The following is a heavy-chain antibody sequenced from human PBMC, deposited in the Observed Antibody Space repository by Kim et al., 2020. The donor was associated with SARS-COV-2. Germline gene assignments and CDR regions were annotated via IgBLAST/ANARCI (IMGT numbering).Heavy chain of an antibody. Sequence: GGSLRLSCEVSGITFSSYAINWVRQVPGKGLEWVSVISGSGVSTYFADSVKGRFTVSRDNSKSTLHLQMNSLRVADTAVYYCAKSTTYSGSYPTDFDSWGQGTLVPVSS. CDR3: AKSTTYSGSYPTDFDS. CDR2: ISGSGVST. D-gene: IGHD1-26*01. J-gene: IGHJ4*02. CDR1: GITFSSYA. V-gene: IGHV3-23*01.